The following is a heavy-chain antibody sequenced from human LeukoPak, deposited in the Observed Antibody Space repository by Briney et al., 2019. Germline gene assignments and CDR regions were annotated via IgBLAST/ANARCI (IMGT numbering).Heavy chain of an antibody. CDR3: TRDLNFDWSPWGYYYGMDV. CDR2: ISYDGSNK. J-gene: IGHJ6*02. Sequence: PGRSLRLSCAASGFTFSSYAMHWVRQAPGKGLEWVAVISYDGSNKYYADSVKGRFTISRDNSKNTLYLQMNSLRAEDTAVYYCTRDLNFDWSPWGYYYGMDVWGQGTTVTVSS. V-gene: IGHV3-30-3*01. D-gene: IGHD3-9*01. CDR1: GFTFSSYA.